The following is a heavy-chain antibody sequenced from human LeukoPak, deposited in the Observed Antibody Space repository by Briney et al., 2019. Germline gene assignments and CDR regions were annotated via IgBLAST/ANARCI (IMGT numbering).Heavy chain of an antibody. Sequence: ASVKVSCKAPGYTFTGYYMHWVRQAPGQGLEWMGWTNPNSGGTNYAQKFQGRVTMTRDTSISTAYMELSRLRSDDTAVYYCARLLFRYYYDSSGYYPDAFDIWGQGTMVTVSS. CDR1: GYTFTGYY. V-gene: IGHV1-2*02. CDR3: ARLLFRYYYDSSGYYPDAFDI. D-gene: IGHD3-22*01. J-gene: IGHJ3*02. CDR2: TNPNSGGT.